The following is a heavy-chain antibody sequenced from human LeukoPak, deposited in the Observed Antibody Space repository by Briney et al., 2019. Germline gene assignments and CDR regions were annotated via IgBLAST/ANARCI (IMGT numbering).Heavy chain of an antibody. Sequence: NPSQTLSLTCIVSGGSISIGNYYWSWIRQPAGKGLEWIGSIYYSGSTYYNPSLKSRVTISVDTSKNQFSLKLSSVTAADTAVYYCARPVPSRLGWFDPWGQGTLVTVSS. D-gene: IGHD1-1*01. CDR1: GGSISIGNYY. V-gene: IGHV4-39*01. CDR3: ARPVPSRLGWFDP. CDR2: IYYSGST. J-gene: IGHJ5*02.